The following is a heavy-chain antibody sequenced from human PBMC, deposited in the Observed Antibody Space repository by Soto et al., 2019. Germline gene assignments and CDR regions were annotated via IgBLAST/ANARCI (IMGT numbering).Heavy chain of an antibody. CDR1: GFSLSTSGVG. Sequence: ESGPTLVNPTQTLTLTCTFSGFSLSTSGVGVGWIRQPPGKALEWLALIYWDDDKRYSPSLKSRLTITKDTSKNQVVLTMTNMDPVDTATYYCAHSPLGQWLVRGGYWFDPWGQGTLVTVSS. CDR2: IYWDDDK. D-gene: IGHD6-19*01. CDR3: AHSPLGQWLVRGGYWFDP. V-gene: IGHV2-5*02. J-gene: IGHJ5*02.